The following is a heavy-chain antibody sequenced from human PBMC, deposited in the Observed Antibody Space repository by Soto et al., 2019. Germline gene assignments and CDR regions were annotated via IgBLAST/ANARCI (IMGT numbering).Heavy chain of an antibody. J-gene: IGHJ4*02. CDR3: ARPLRYYDSRGSYGY. D-gene: IGHD3-22*01. V-gene: IGHV3-21*01. CDR1: GFTFSSYS. Sequence: EVQLVESGGGLVKPGGSLRLSCAASGFTFSSYSMNWVRQAPGKGLEWVSSISSSSSYIYYADSVKGRFTISRDNAKNSLYLQMNSLRAEDTAVYYCARPLRYYDSRGSYGYWGQGTLVTVSS. CDR2: ISSSSSYI.